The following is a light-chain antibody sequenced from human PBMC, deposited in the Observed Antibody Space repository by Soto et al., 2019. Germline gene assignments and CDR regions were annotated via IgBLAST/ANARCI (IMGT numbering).Light chain of an antibody. V-gene: IGLV2-11*01. CDR2: DVS. Sequence: QSALTQPRSVSGSPGQSFTISCTGTSSDVGGYNYVSWYQQHPGKAPKLMIYDVSKRPSGVPDRFSGSKSGNTASLTISGLQDEDEADYYCCSYAGSYVFGTGTKLTVL. J-gene: IGLJ1*01. CDR3: CSYAGSYV. CDR1: SSDVGGYNY.